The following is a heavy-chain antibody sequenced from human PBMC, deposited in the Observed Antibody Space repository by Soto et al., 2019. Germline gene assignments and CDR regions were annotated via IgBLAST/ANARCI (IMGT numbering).Heavy chain of an antibody. CDR3: AKTANGWFRAFDI. D-gene: IGHD6-19*01. J-gene: IGHJ3*02. CDR1: GFTFSSYA. Sequence: EVQLLESGGGLVQPGGSLRLSCAASGFTFSSYARSWVRQAPGKGLEWVSAISGSGGTTYYADSVKGRFTFSRDNSKNTLYLQMNSLRAEDTAVYYCAKTANGWFRAFDIWGQGTMVTVSS. CDR2: ISGSGGTT. V-gene: IGHV3-23*01.